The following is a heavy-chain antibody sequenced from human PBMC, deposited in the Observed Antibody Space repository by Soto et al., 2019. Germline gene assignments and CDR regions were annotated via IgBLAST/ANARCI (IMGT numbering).Heavy chain of an antibody. CDR3: ARLQPDTNYRPFDY. CDR1: GFSITTYW. D-gene: IGHD3-10*01. Sequence: EVQLVESGGGLVQPGGSLRLSCAVSGFSITTYWMSWVRQAPGKGLEWVANIKEDGSEKYYVGSVKGRFAISRDNADNSLYLQMNSLRVEDTAVYYCARLQPDTNYRPFDYRGQGTLVTASS. J-gene: IGHJ4*02. CDR2: IKEDGSEK. V-gene: IGHV3-7*01.